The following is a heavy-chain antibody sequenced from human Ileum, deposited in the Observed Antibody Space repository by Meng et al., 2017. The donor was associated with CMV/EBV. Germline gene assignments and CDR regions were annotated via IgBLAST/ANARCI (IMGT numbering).Heavy chain of an antibody. V-gene: IGHV3-23*03. CDR2: IYNGGDNK. J-gene: IGHJ4*02. D-gene: IGHD6-13*01. Sequence: GESLKISCGASGFSFSAYPMAWVRQAPGKGLEWVSMIYNGGDNKYYGDSVKGRFTISRDNSRYALYLQMDNLRAEDTAIYYCAKVLSWYYFDYWGQGALVTVSS. CDR1: GFSFSAYP. CDR3: AKVLSWYYFDY.